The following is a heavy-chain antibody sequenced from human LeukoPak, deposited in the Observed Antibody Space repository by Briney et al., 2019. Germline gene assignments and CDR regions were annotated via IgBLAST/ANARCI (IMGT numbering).Heavy chain of an antibody. Sequence: GGSLRLSCAASGLTFSTYVMSWVRQAPGKGLEWVSDISGSGGSTYYADSVKGRFTISRDISKNTLYLQMNSLGADDTAVYYCAKGNWRYFDYWGQGTLVTVSS. J-gene: IGHJ4*02. D-gene: IGHD1-1*01. CDR3: AKGNWRYFDY. CDR2: ISGSGGST. V-gene: IGHV3-23*01. CDR1: GLTFSTYV.